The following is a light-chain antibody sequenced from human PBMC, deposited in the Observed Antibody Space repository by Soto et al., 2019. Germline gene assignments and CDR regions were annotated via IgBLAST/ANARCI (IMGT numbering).Light chain of an antibody. CDR1: QSVHSRY. V-gene: IGKV3-20*01. CDR2: GAS. Sequence: EIVLTQSPGTLSLSPGERATLSCRASQSVHSRYLAWYQQKPGQAPRLLIYGASSRATGVPDRFSGSGSGTDFTLTISRLEPEDFAVYYCQQYGGSATFGQGTKVEIK. J-gene: IGKJ1*01. CDR3: QQYGGSAT.